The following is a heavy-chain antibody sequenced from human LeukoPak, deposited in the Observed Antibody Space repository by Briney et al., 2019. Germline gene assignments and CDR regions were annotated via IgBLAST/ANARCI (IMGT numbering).Heavy chain of an antibody. Sequence: GASVKVSCKASGYTFTSYYMHWVRQAPGQGLEWMGGIIPIFGTANYAQKFQGRVTITADESASTAYMELSSLRPEDTAVYYCARGRPYAFDIWGQGTMVTVSS. CDR1: GYTFTSYY. J-gene: IGHJ3*02. CDR3: ARGRPYAFDI. V-gene: IGHV1-69*13. CDR2: IIPIFGTA.